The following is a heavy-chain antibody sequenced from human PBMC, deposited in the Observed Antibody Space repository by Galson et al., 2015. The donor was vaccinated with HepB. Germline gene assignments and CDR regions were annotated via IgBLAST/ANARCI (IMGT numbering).Heavy chain of an antibody. Sequence: SLRLSCAASGFTFSSYSMNWVRQAPGKGLEWVSSISSSSSYIYYADSVKGRFTISRDNTKNSLYLQMKSLRAEDTAVYYCARGSLRYCSSTSCYSSRSYYGMDVWGQGTTVTVSS. D-gene: IGHD2-2*01. V-gene: IGHV3-21*01. CDR2: ISSSSSYI. CDR1: GFTFSSYS. J-gene: IGHJ6*02. CDR3: ARGSLRYCSSTSCYSSRSYYGMDV.